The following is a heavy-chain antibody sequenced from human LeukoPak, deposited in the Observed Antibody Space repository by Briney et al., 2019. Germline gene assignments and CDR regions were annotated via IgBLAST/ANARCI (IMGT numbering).Heavy chain of an antibody. CDR2: ISGGGAST. V-gene: IGHV3-23*01. CDR1: GLTFSNYA. D-gene: IGHD5-18*01. Sequence: GGSLRLSCAASGLTFSNYAMSWVHQAPGKGLEWVSSISGGGASTYYADSVKGRFTISRDNSKDTLFLQMNGLRAEDTALYYCAKDPTRIQQWVFDYWGQGTLVTVSS. J-gene: IGHJ4*02. CDR3: AKDPTRIQQWVFDY.